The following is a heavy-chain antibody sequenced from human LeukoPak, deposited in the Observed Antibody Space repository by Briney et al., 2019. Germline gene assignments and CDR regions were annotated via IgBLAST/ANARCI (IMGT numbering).Heavy chain of an antibody. CDR1: GFTFSSYS. CDR2: ISSSSSYI. V-gene: IGHV3-21*01. D-gene: IGHD6-13*01. CDR3: AGDLYRGVAAAAPRY. Sequence: ESGGSLRLSCAASGFTFSSYSMNWVRQAPGKGLEWVSSISSSSSYIYYADSVKGRFTISRDNAKNSLYLQMNSLRAEDTAVYYCAGDLYRGVAAAAPRYWGQGTLVTVSS. J-gene: IGHJ4*02.